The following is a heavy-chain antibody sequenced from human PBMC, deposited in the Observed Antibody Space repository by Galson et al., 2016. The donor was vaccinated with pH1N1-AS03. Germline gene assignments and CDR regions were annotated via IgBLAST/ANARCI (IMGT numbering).Heavy chain of an antibody. Sequence: QSGAEVKKPGESLTISCRASGGTFGNYAVSWVRLAPGQGLEWLGAIVPVFGTTNYAQTFQGRLTITADASTSTANMELSGLRLDDTALYYCTRDGAAHDYYYYGMDVWGQGTTVTVSS. J-gene: IGHJ6*02. D-gene: IGHD6-6*01. CDR2: IVPVFGTT. CDR1: GGTFGNYA. V-gene: IGHV1-69*01. CDR3: TRDGAAHDYYYYGMDV.